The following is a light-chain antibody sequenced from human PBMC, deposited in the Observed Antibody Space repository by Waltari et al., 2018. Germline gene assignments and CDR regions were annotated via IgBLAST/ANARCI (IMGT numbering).Light chain of an antibody. CDR3: QQYKEWPPVT. Sequence: EIVMTQSPATLSVSPGQRATLPCRASQRITTDLAWYQQKPGQAPRLLIYGASTRDPGVPDRFTGRGSGTQFTLTISSLQSEDVAVYFCQQYKEWPPVTFGGGTRVEIK. CDR2: GAS. CDR1: QRITTD. V-gene: IGKV3-15*01. J-gene: IGKJ4*02.